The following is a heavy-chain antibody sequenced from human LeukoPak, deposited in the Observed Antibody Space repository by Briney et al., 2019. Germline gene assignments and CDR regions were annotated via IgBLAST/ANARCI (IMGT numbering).Heavy chain of an antibody. J-gene: IGHJ6*03. CDR3: ARGPRITVVRGGQWYYHMDV. CDR1: GYTFTSYY. V-gene: IGHV1-46*01. D-gene: IGHD3-10*01. CDR2: INPSGGST. Sequence: ASVKVSCKASGYTFTSYYIRWVRQAPGQGLEWMGLINPSGGSTNYAQKFQGRVTMTRDTSTSTVYMELSSLRSEDTAVYYCARGPRITVVRGGQWYYHMDVWGKGTTVTVSS.